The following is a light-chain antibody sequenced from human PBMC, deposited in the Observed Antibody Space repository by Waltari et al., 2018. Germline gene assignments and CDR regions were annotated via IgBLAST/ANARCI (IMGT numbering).Light chain of an antibody. CDR3: SSYTSSSLYV. CDR1: SSDVGFYHY. CDR2: EVS. V-gene: IGLV2-14*01. Sequence: QSALTQPASVSGSPGQSITISCTGTSSDVGFYHYVPWYQHYPGKAPKLIIYEVSDRPSGVSNRFSGSKSGNTASLTISGLQAEDEADYYCSSYTSSSLYVFGTGTKVTVL. J-gene: IGLJ1*01.